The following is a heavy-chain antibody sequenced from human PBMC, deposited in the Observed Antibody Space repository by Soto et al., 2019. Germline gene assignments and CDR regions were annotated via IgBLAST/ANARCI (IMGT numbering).Heavy chain of an antibody. Sequence: ASVKVSCKASGYTFTGYYMHWVRQAPGQGLEWKGWINPNSGGTNYAQKFQGWVTMTRDTSISTAYMELSRLRSDDTAVYYCARCVGNSGWFEKVEYFQHWGQGTMVTVSS. D-gene: IGHD6-19*01. CDR3: ARCVGNSGWFEKVEYFQH. V-gene: IGHV1-2*04. CDR1: GYTFTGYY. CDR2: INPNSGGT. J-gene: IGHJ1*01.